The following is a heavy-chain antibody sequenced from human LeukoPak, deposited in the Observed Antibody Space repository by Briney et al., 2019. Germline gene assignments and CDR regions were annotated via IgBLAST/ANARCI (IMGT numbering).Heavy chain of an antibody. CDR3: AKCSQYYFDTNGLLYFDS. V-gene: IGHV3-23*01. D-gene: IGHD2-8*01. J-gene: IGHJ4*02. CDR2: ISGSGGHT. Sequence: PGGSLRLPCATSGFTFSKYAMTWVRQTPGKGLEWVSGISGSGGHTYYSDSVEGRFTISRDNSKNTLYLQMNSLRAEDTAVYYCAKCSQYYFDTNGLLYFDSWGQGTLVTVSS. CDR1: GFTFSKYA.